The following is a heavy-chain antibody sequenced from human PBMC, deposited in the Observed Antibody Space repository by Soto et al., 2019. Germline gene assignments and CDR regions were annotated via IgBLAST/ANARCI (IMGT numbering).Heavy chain of an antibody. J-gene: IGHJ4*02. D-gene: IGHD5-12*01. CDR3: ARGLRVMVGYDYVY. CDR2: MNPNSGNT. CDR1: GYTFTSYD. V-gene: IGHV1-8*01. Sequence: GASVKVSCKASGYTFTSYDINWVRQATGQGLEWMGWMNPNSGNTGYAQKFQGRVTMTRNTSISTAYMELSSLRSEDTAVCYCARGLRVMVGYDYVYWGQGTLVTVSS.